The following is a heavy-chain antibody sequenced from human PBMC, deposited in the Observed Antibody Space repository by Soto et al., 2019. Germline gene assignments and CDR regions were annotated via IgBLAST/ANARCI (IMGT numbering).Heavy chain of an antibody. CDR1: GFTFSSYS. CDR2: ISSSSSYI. CDR3: ARVSLGPRYSYGFDY. Sequence: EVQLVESGGGLVKPGGSLRLSCAASGFTFSSYSMNWVRQAPGKGLEWVSSISSSSSYIYYADSVKGRFTISRDNAKNSLYLQITSLRAADTAVYYCARVSLGPRYSYGFDYWGQRTLVTVSS. V-gene: IGHV3-21*01. J-gene: IGHJ4*02. D-gene: IGHD5-18*01.